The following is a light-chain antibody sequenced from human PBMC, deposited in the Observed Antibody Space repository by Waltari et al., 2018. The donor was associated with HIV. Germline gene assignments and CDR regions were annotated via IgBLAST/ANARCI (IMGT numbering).Light chain of an antibody. CDR1: QSISSY. Sequence: DIQMTQSPSSLSASVGDRVTITCRASQSISSYLNWYQQKPGKAPKLLIYAASSLQRAVPSRFSGSGSGTDCTLTISSLQPEDFATNYCQQSSRTLIFTFGPGTKVDIK. J-gene: IGKJ3*01. V-gene: IGKV1-39*01. CDR3: QQSSRTLIFT. CDR2: AAS.